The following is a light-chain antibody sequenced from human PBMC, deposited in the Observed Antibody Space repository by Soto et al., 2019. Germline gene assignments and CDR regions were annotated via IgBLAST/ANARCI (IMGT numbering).Light chain of an antibody. CDR2: GAS. CDR3: QQYNNWPPLT. J-gene: IGKJ4*01. Sequence: EIVMPQSPATLSVSPGERATLSCRASQSVSSNLSWYQQKPGQAPRLLIYGASTRATGITARFSGSGSGKEFTLTISSLQSEDFAVYYCQQYNNWPPLTFGGGTKVEIK. CDR1: QSVSSN. V-gene: IGKV3-15*01.